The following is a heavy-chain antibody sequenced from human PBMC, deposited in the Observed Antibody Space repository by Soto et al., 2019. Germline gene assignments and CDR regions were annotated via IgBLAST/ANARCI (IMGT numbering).Heavy chain of an antibody. V-gene: IGHV3-33*01. CDR1: GFTFSSYG. J-gene: IGHJ4*02. Sequence: VQLVESGGGVVQPGRSLRLSCAASGFTFSSYGMHWVRQAPGKGLEWVAVIWYDGSNKYYADSVKGRFTISRDNSKNTLYLQMNSLRAEDTAVYYCASRGPLGVAGTLGYWGQGTLVTVSS. CDR3: ASRGPLGVAGTLGY. D-gene: IGHD6-19*01. CDR2: IWYDGSNK.